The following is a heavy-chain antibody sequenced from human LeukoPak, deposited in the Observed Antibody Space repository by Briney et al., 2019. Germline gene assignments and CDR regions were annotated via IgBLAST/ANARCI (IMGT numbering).Heavy chain of an antibody. CDR1: RFTFSSYE. CDR2: ISGSGIK. V-gene: IGHV3-48*03. CDR3: AREDTGVAFDI. J-gene: IGHJ3*02. D-gene: IGHD2-8*01. Sequence: PGGSLRLSCAASRFTFSSYEMNWVRQAPGKGLEWVSYISGSGIKHYADSVKGRFTISRDNAKNSLYLQMNSLRVEGTAVYYCAREDTGVAFDIWGQGTMVTV.